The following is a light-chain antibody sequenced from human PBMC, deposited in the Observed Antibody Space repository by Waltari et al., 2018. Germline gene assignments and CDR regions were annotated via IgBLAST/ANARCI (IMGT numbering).Light chain of an antibody. CDR1: QGNSNW. CDR3: QQTSTFPVT. J-gene: IGKJ4*01. CDR2: SAS. Sequence: DIQMTQSPSSVSASVGDRVTITCRASQGNSNWLAWYQQKPGKAPNLLVYSASNLQSGVPSRFSGSGSGTDFTLTISSLQPEDFATYYCQQTSTFPVTFGGGTEVEF. V-gene: IGKV1-12*01.